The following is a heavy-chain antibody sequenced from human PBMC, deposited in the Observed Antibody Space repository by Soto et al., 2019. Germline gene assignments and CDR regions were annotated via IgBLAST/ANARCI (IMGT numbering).Heavy chain of an antibody. V-gene: IGHV4-31*03. D-gene: IGHD5-18*01. CDR1: GGSISSGGYY. CDR3: ARGLLRYSYGYEAPRYFDY. CDR2: IYYSGST. Sequence: SETLSLTCTVSGGSISSGGYYWSWIRQHPGKGLEWIGYIYYSGSTYYNPSLKSRVTISVDTSKNQFSLKLSSVTAADTAVYYCARGLLRYSYGYEAPRYFDYWGQGTLVTVSS. J-gene: IGHJ4*02.